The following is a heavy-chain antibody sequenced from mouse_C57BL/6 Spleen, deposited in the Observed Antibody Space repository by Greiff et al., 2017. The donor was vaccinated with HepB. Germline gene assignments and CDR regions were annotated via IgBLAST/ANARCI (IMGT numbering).Heavy chain of an antibody. V-gene: IGHV2-2*01. J-gene: IGHJ3*01. CDR2: IWSGGST. CDR3: ARSLAY. Sequence: VQLQQSGPGLVQPSQSLSITCTVSGFSLTSYGVHWVRQSPGKGLEWLGVIWSGGSTDYNAAFISRLSISKDNSKSQVFFKMNSLQADDTAIYYCARSLAYWGQGTLVTVSA. CDR1: GFSLTSYG.